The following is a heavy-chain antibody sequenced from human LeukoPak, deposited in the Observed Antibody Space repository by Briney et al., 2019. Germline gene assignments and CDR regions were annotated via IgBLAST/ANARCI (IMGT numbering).Heavy chain of an antibody. D-gene: IGHD3-9*01. CDR3: ARGGTVLRYVSGYYGMDV. J-gene: IGHJ6*02. Sequence: SETLSLTCAVYGGSFSGYYWSWLRQPPGKGLEWIGEINHSGSTNYNPSLKSRVTISVDTSKNQFSLKLSSVTAADTAVYYCARGGTVLRYVSGYYGMDVWGQGTTVTVSS. V-gene: IGHV4-34*01. CDR2: INHSGST. CDR1: GGSFSGYY.